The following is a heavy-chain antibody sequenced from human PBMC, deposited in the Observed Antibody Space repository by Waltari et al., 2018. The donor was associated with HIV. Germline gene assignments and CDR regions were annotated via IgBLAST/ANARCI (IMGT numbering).Heavy chain of an antibody. V-gene: IGHV4-38-2*02. Sequence: QVQLQESGPGLVKPSETLSPPCAVSGYSISSGYYWGWIRQPPGNGLEWIGTIYHSGSTYYNPSLKSRVTISVDTSKNQFSLKLSSVTAADTAVYYCARDIGSRKETTYFDYWGQGTLVTVSS. CDR2: IYHSGST. J-gene: IGHJ4*02. CDR1: GYSISSGYY. D-gene: IGHD1-7*01. CDR3: ARDIGSRKETTYFDY.